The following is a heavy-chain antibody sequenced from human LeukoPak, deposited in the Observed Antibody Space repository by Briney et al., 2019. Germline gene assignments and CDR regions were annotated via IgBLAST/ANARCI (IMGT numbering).Heavy chain of an antibody. Sequence: GASVKVSCKASGYTFTSYGISWVRQAPGQGLEWMGWISAYNGNTNYAQKLQGRVTMTTDTSTSTAYMELRSLRSDDTAVYYCARVYVWGSEANTLDAFDIWGQGTMVTVSS. CDR1: GYTFTSYG. V-gene: IGHV1-18*01. D-gene: IGHD3-16*01. CDR2: ISAYNGNT. CDR3: ARVYVWGSEANTLDAFDI. J-gene: IGHJ3*02.